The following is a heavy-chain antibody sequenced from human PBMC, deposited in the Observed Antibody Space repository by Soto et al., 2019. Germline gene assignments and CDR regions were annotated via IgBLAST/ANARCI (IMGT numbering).Heavy chain of an antibody. J-gene: IGHJ6*03. Sequence: ASVKVSCKASGYTFTSYAMHWVRQAPGQRLEWMGWINAGNGITKYSQKFQGRVIITRDTSASTAYMELISLRSEDTAVYYCASTAPLYDILTGYTVSDYYYYYMDVWGKGTTVTVSS. V-gene: IGHV1-3*01. CDR2: INAGNGIT. CDR3: ASTAPLYDILTGYTVSDYYYYYMDV. D-gene: IGHD3-9*01. CDR1: GYTFTSYA.